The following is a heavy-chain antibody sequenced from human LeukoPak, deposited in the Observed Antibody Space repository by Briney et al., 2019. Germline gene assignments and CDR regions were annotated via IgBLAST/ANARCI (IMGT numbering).Heavy chain of an antibody. Sequence: PGGSLRLSCAASGFTFSSFGMHWVRQAPGKGLEWVAFISYDGSIKYYADSVKGRFTISRDDSKNTLYLQMSGLRTEDTAVYYCARQNGWELLAFDIWGQGTMVTVSS. CDR1: GFTFSSFG. D-gene: IGHD1-26*01. J-gene: IGHJ3*02. CDR3: ARQNGWELLAFDI. V-gene: IGHV3-30*19. CDR2: ISYDGSIK.